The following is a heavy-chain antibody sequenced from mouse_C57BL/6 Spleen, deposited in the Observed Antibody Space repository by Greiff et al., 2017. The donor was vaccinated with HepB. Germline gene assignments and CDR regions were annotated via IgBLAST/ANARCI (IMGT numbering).Heavy chain of an antibody. CDR3: ARGDDGYYEGYFDV. CDR1: GYAFSSSW. Sequence: VKLVESGPELVKPGASVKISCKASGYAFSSSWMNWVKQRPGKGLEWIGRIYPGDGDTNYNGKFKGKATLTADKSSSTAYMQLSSLTSEDSAVYFCARGDDGYYEGYFDVWGTGTTVTVSS. D-gene: IGHD2-3*01. V-gene: IGHV1-82*01. J-gene: IGHJ1*03. CDR2: IYPGDGDT.